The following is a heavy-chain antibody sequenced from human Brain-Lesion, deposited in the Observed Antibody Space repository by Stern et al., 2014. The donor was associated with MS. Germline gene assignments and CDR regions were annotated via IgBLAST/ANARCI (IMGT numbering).Heavy chain of an antibody. CDR1: GGSISSGGYY. V-gene: IGHV4-61*02. Sequence: VQLLESGPGLVKPSQTLSLSCTVSGGSISSGGYYWSWIRQPAGKGLEWIGRIFNSGSTSYNPSLKSRVPIPIDTSKTRFPLGLNPMTAADTAVYYCARGRVVPGFQYYATDVWGQGTTVIVSS. J-gene: IGHJ6*02. CDR3: ARGRVVPGFQYYATDV. D-gene: IGHD2-2*01. CDR2: IFNSGST.